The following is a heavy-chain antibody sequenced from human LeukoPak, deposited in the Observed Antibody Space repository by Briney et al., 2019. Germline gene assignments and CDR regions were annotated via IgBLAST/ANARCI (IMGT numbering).Heavy chain of an antibody. CDR2: IWYDGSNK. CDR1: GFTFSSYG. J-gene: IGHJ6*02. V-gene: IGHV3-33*01. Sequence: GRPLRLSCAASGFTFSSYGMHWVRQAPGKGLEWVAVIWYDGSNKYYADSVKGRFTISRDNSKNTLYLQMNSLRAEDTAVYYCARGGSWAAARGVAMDVWGQGTTVTVSS. D-gene: IGHD2-2*01. CDR3: ARGGSWAAARGVAMDV.